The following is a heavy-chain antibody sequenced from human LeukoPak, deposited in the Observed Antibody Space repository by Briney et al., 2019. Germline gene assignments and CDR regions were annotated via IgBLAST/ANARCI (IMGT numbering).Heavy chain of an antibody. CDR1: GFTVSSNY. Sequence: GGSLRLSCAASGFTVSSNYMSWVCQAPGKGLEWVSVTYSGGSTYYADSVKGRFTISRDNSKNTLYLQMNSLRAEDTAVYYCARDLYSSGYYYDYWGQGTLVTVSS. CDR3: ARDLYSSGYYYDY. D-gene: IGHD3-22*01. CDR2: TYSGGST. V-gene: IGHV3-53*01. J-gene: IGHJ4*02.